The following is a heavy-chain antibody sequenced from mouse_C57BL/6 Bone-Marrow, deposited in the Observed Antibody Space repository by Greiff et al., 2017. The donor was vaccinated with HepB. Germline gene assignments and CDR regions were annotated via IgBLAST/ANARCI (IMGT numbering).Heavy chain of an antibody. CDR1: GFSLTSYG. J-gene: IGHJ1*03. Sequence: VQVVESGPGLVQPSQSLSITCTVSGFSLTSYGVHWVRQSPGKGLEWLGVIWRGGSTDYNAAFMSRLSITKDNSKSQVFFKMNSLQADDTAIYYCAKKRIDYYGSSYWYFDVWGTGTTVTVSS. CDR3: AKKRIDYYGSSYWYFDV. CDR2: IWRGGST. D-gene: IGHD1-1*01. V-gene: IGHV2-5*01.